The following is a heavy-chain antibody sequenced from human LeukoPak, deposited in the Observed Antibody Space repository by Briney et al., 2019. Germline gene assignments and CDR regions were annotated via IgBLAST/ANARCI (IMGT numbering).Heavy chain of an antibody. CDR2: INTDGSST. J-gene: IGHJ4*02. CDR1: GFTFSSYW. D-gene: IGHD2-15*01. V-gene: IGHV3-74*01. CDR3: ARREGFCKGGTCDLDF. Sequence: GGSLRLSCAASGFTFSSYWMHWVRQAPGKGLVWVSRINTDGSSTTYADSVKGRFTISRDNVKNTLYLQMNSLRAEDTAVYYCARREGFCKGGTCDLDFWGQGTLVTVSS.